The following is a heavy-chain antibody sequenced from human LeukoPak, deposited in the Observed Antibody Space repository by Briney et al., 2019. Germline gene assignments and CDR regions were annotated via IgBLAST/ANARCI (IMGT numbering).Heavy chain of an antibody. CDR3: AREGVDTAMVLVG. Sequence: ASVKVSCKASGYTFTSYYMHWVRQAPGQGLEWMGIINPSGSSTSYAQKFQGRVTMTRDTSTSTVYMELSSLRSEDTAVYYCAREGVDTAMVLVGWGQGTMVTVSS. V-gene: IGHV1-46*01. CDR2: INPSGSST. J-gene: IGHJ4*02. CDR1: GYTFTSYY. D-gene: IGHD5-18*01.